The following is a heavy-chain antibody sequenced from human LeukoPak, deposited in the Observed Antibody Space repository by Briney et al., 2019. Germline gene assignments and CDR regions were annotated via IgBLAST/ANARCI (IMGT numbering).Heavy chain of an antibody. Sequence: GGSLRLSCAASGFTFSSYGMHWVRQAPGKGLEWVAVIWYDGSNKYYADSVKGRFTISRDNSKNTLYLQVNSLRAEDTAVYYCAKVRDRGYYYDSSPPNYWGQGTLVTVSS. D-gene: IGHD3-22*01. CDR3: AKVRDRGYYYDSSPPNY. CDR2: IWYDGSNK. CDR1: GFTFSSYG. J-gene: IGHJ4*02. V-gene: IGHV3-33*06.